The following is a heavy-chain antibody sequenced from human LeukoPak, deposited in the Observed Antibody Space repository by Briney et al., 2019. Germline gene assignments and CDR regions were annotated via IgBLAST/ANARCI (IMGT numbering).Heavy chain of an antibody. D-gene: IGHD5-24*01. CDR2: LYPGDSDS. V-gene: IGHV5-51*01. CDR1: GYNFFSNYW. J-gene: IGHJ4*02. Sequence: GSLRLSCKAYGYNFFSNYWIAWVRQMPGKGLEWMGILYPGDSDSRYSPSFQGQVTISADKSISTAYLQWSSLQASDTAMYYCARASRDGYNQNFDYWGQGTQVTVSS. CDR3: ARASRDGYNQNFDY.